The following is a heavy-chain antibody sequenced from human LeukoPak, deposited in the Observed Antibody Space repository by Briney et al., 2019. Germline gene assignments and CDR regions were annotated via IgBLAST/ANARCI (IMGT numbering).Heavy chain of an antibody. CDR2: ISSSSSYI. V-gene: IGHV3-21*01. Sequence: GGSLRLSCAASGFAFTNAWMNWVRQAPGKGLEWVSSISSSSSYIYYADSVKGRFTISRDNAKNSLYLQMNSLRAEDTAVYYCARSSSWYSSWFDPWGQGTLVTVSS. D-gene: IGHD6-13*01. CDR3: ARSSSWYSSWFDP. CDR1: GFAFTNAW. J-gene: IGHJ5*02.